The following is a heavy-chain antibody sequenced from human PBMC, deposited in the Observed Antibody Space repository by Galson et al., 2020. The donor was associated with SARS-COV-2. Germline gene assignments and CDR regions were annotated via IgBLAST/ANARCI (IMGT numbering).Heavy chain of an antibody. D-gene: IGHD2-21*02. CDR2: IHYSGFT. CDR1: GGSISSSGYF. V-gene: IGHV4-39*06. CDR3: ARSIYVTAISANWGDP. J-gene: IGHJ5*02. Sequence: SETLSLTCTVSGGSISSSGYFWGWVRPPPGKGLEWIGRIHYSGFTYYNPSLKSRVTVSLDTSENLFPLKLSSVTAADTALYFCARSIYVTAISANWGDPWGQGMLVTVSS.